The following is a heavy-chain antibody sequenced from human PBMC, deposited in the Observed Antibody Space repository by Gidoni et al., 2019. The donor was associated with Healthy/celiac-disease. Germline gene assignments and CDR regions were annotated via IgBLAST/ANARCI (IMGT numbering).Heavy chain of an antibody. J-gene: IGHJ6*02. CDR1: GGTFSSYT. Sequence: QVQLVQSGAEVKKPGSSVKVSCKASGGTFSSYTISGVRQAPGQGLEWMGRIIPILGIANYAQKFQGRVTITADKSTSTAYMELSSLRSEDTAVYYCASARATVTAYYYYGMDVWGQGTTVTVSS. D-gene: IGHD4-4*01. V-gene: IGHV1-69*02. CDR3: ASARATVTAYYYYGMDV. CDR2: IIPILGIA.